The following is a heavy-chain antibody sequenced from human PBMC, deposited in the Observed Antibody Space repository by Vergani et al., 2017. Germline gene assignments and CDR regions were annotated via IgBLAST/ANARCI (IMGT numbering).Heavy chain of an antibody. D-gene: IGHD4-23*01. V-gene: IGHV1-69*13. CDR1: GGTFSSYA. CDR3: ARGTTLVTRGYYYYGMDV. Sequence: QVQLVQSGAEVKKPGSSVKVSCKASGGTFSSYAISWVRQAPGQGLEGMGRIIPIFGTANYAQKFQGRVTITADESTSTAYMELSSLRSEDTAVYYCARGTTLVTRGYYYYGMDVWGQGTTVTVSS. J-gene: IGHJ6*02. CDR2: IIPIFGTA.